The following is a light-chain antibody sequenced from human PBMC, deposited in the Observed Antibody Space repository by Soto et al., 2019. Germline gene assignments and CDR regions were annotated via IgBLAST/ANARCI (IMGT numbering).Light chain of an antibody. CDR2: WAS. CDR3: QQYYSTPLT. Sequence: DIVMTQSPDSLAVSLGERATINCKSSQTVLFSSKNKNYLAWYQQKSGQPPKLLIYWASIRESGVPGRFSGSGSGTDFTLTISSLQAEDVAVYYCQQYYSTPLTFGGGTKVEMK. CDR1: QTVLFSSKNKNY. J-gene: IGKJ4*01. V-gene: IGKV4-1*01.